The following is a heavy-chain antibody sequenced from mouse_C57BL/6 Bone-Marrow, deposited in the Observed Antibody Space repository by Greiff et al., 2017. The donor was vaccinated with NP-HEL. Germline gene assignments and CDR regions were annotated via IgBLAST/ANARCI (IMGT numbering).Heavy chain of an antibody. CDR3: ERMGWDYGSSHGYFDV. Sequence: VQLQQSGAELARPGASVKLSCKASGYTFTSYGISWVKQRTGQGLEWIGEIYPRSGNTYYNEKFKGKATLTADKSSSTAYMELRSLTSEDSAVYFCERMGWDYGSSHGYFDVWGTGTTVTVSS. CDR2: IYPRSGNT. CDR1: GYTFTSYG. V-gene: IGHV1-81*01. D-gene: IGHD1-1*01. J-gene: IGHJ1*03.